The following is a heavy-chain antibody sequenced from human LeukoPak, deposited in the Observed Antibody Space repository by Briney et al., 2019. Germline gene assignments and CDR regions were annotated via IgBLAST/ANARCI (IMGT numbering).Heavy chain of an antibody. D-gene: IGHD3-22*01. CDR2: IYYSGST. Sequence: PSETLSLTCTVSGGSISSYYWSWIRQPPGKGLEWIGYIYYSGSTNYNPSLKSRVTISADTSKNQFSLKLSSVTAADTAVYYCARIDPGYYYYGMDVWGQGTTVTVSS. CDR3: ARIDPGYYYYGMDV. V-gene: IGHV4-59*01. CDR1: GGSISSYY. J-gene: IGHJ6*02.